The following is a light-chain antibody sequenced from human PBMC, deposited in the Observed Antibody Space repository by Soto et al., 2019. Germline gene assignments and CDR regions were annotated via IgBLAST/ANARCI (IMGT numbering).Light chain of an antibody. V-gene: IGLV1-51*01. CDR1: SSNIGANY. J-gene: IGLJ1*01. Sequence: QSVMTQPPSMSAAPGQKVTISCSGSSSNIGANYVSWYQQLPGTAPKLLIYGDNKRPSGIPDRFSGSKSGTSATLGITGFRAEDEADYYCAALDIRLSAYVFGGGTKLTVL. CDR2: GDN. CDR3: AALDIRLSAYV.